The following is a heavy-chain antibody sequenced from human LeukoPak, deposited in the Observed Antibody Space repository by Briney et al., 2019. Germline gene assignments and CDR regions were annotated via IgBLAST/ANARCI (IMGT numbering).Heavy chain of an antibody. CDR2: ISGSGGST. Sequence: PGGSLRLSCAASGFTFSSYAMSWVRQAPGKGLEWVSAISGSGGSTYYADSVKGRFTISRDNSKNTLCLQMNSLRAEDTAVYYCAKKTHLGFWSGHRSDYWGQGTLVTVSS. CDR3: AKKTHLGFWSGHRSDY. V-gene: IGHV3-23*01. D-gene: IGHD3-3*01. CDR1: GFTFSSYA. J-gene: IGHJ4*02.